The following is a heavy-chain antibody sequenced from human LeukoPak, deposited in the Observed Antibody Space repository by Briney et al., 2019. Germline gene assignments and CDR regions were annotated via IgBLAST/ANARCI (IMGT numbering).Heavy chain of an antibody. J-gene: IGHJ4*02. CDR2: IYYSGST. CDR1: GGSISSSSYY. Sequence: SATLSLTCTVSGGSISSSSYYWGWIRQPPGKGLEWIGSIYYSGSTYYNPSLKSRVTISVDTPKNQFSLKLSSVTAADTAVYYCARLEMWLVHFWGQGTLVTVSS. V-gene: IGHV4-39*01. CDR3: ARLEMWLVHF. D-gene: IGHD6-19*01.